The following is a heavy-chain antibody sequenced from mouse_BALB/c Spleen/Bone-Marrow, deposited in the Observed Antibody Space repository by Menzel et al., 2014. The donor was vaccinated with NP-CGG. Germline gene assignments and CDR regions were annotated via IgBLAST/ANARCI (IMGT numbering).Heavy chain of an antibody. CDR3: ASAYYGGSFAY. CDR2: ISYDGSN. CDR1: GYSITSGYY. J-gene: IGHJ3*01. Sequence: EVKLMESGPGLVNPSQSLSLTCSVTGYSITSGYYWNWIRQFPGNKLEWMAYISYDGSNNYNPSLKNRISITRDTSKNQFFLKLNSVATEDTATHYCASAYYGGSFAYWGQATPVTVSP. D-gene: IGHD1-2*01. V-gene: IGHV3-6*02.